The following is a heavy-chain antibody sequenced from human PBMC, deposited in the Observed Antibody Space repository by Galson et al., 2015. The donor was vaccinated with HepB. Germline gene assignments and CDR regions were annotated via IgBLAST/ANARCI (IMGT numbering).Heavy chain of an antibody. CDR1: GFTFSSYT. V-gene: IGHV3-48*01. J-gene: IGHJ3*02. CDR2: ISSSSSTI. CDR3: VRDRWELPSDTFHI. D-gene: IGHD1-26*01. Sequence: SLRLSCAASGFTFSSYTLNWVRQAPGKGLEWVSYISSSSSTIFYADSVKGRFTISRDNAKSSLYLQLNSLRVEDTGVYYCVRDRWELPSDTFHIWGQGTLVTVSS.